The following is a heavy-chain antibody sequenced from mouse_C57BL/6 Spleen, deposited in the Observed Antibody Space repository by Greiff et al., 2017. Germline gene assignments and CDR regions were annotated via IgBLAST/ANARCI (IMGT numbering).Heavy chain of an antibody. D-gene: IGHD2-12*01. V-gene: IGHV1-72*01. CDR2: IDPNSGGT. J-gene: IGHJ3*01. Sequence: QVQLQQPGAELVKPGASVKLSCKASGYTFTSYWMHWVKQRPGRGLEWIGRIDPNSGGTKYNEKFKSKATLTVDKPSSTAYMQLSSLTSEDSAVYNCARDSNDLAWFAYWGQGTLVTVSA. CDR1: GYTFTSYW. CDR3: ARDSNDLAWFAY.